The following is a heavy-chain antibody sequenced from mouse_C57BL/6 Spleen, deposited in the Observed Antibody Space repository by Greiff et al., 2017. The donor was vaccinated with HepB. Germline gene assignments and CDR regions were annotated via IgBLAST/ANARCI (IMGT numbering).Heavy chain of an antibody. J-gene: IGHJ3*01. Sequence: EVMLVESGGGLVKPGGSLKLSCAASGFTFSDYGMHWVRQAPEKGLEWVAYISSGSSTIYYADTVKGRSTISKDNAKNTLFLQMTSLRSEDTAMYYCTRILRLEFAYWGQGTLVTVSA. CDR2: ISSGSSTI. CDR3: TRILRLEFAY. V-gene: IGHV5-17*01. CDR1: GFTFSDYG. D-gene: IGHD3-2*02.